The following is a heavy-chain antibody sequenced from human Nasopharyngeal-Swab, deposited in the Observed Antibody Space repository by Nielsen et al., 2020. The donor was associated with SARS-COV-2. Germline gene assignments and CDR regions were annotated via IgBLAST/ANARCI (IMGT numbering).Heavy chain of an antibody. D-gene: IGHD3-10*01. CDR3: AGIWFGELGYYYMDV. J-gene: IGHJ6*03. CDR2: IYYSGST. V-gene: IGHV4-30-4*01. Sequence: WIPQPPGKGLEWIGYIYYSGSTYYNPSLKSRVTISVDTSKNQFSLKLSSVTAADTAVYYCAGIWFGELGYYYMDVWGKGTTVTVSS.